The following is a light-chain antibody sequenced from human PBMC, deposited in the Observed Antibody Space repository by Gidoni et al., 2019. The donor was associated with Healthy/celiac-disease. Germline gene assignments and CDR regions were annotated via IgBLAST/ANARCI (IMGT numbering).Light chain of an antibody. CDR1: QSVSRN. Sequence: EIVMTQSSATLSVSPVASATLSCRTSQSVSRNLAEYQHKPGQAPRLLNYGASSRATGIPARISGSGAGTEFTLTISSLQSEDFAVYYCQQYNSWPHTFGQGTKLEIK. V-gene: IGKV3-15*01. CDR2: GAS. J-gene: IGKJ2*01. CDR3: QQYNSWPHT.